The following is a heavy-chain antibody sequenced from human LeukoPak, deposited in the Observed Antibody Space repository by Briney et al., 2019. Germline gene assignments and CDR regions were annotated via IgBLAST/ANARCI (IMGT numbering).Heavy chain of an antibody. CDR1: GGSIGSYY. CDR2: IYYSGST. J-gene: IGHJ5*02. CDR3: ARVGYYYGSGSYHNWFDP. V-gene: IGHV4-59*01. D-gene: IGHD3-10*01. Sequence: SETLSLTCTVSGGSIGSYYWSWIRQPPGKGLEWIGYIYYSGSTNYNPSLKSRVTISVDTSKNQFSLKLSSVTAADTAVYYCARVGYYYGSGSYHNWFDPWGQGTLVTVSS.